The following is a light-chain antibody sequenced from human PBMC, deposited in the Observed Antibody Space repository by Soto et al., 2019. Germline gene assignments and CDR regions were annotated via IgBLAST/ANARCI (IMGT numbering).Light chain of an antibody. CDR1: SSNIGSNT. J-gene: IGLJ2*01. Sequence: QSVLTQPPSASGTPGQRVTLSCSGSSSNIGSNTVNWYQQFPRTAPKLLMYNNNQRPSGVPDRFSGSKSGTSASLAISGLQSEDEADYYCAAWDGSLKGVVFGGGTKLTVL. CDR2: NNN. V-gene: IGLV1-44*01. CDR3: AAWDGSLKGVV.